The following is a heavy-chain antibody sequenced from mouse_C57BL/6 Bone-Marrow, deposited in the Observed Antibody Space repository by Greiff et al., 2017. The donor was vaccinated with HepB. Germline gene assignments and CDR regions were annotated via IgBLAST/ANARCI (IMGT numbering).Heavy chain of an antibody. CDR1: GYTFTSYW. Sequence: DVKLQESGTVLARPGASVKMSCKTSGYTFTSYWMHWVKQRPGQGLEWIGAIYPGNSDTSYNQKFKGKAKLTAVTSASTAYMELSSLTNEDSAVYYCTKPYYANYAMDYWGQGTSVTVSS. J-gene: IGHJ4*01. CDR3: TKPYYANYAMDY. V-gene: IGHV1-5*01. D-gene: IGHD1-1*02. CDR2: IYPGNSDT.